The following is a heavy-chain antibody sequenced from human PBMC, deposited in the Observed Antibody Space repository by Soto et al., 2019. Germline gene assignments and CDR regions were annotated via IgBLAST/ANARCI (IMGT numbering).Heavy chain of an antibody. CDR2: INHSGST. J-gene: IGHJ3*02. D-gene: IGHD3-16*01. Sequence: TSETLSLTCAVYGGSFSGYYWTWIRQPPGTGLEWIGEINHSGSTNYNPSLKSRVTISVDTSKNQFSLKLSSVTAADTAVYYCARQVRWGEHDAFEIRGQGTMVTVSS. CDR3: ARQVRWGEHDAFEI. CDR1: GGSFSGYY. V-gene: IGHV4-34*01.